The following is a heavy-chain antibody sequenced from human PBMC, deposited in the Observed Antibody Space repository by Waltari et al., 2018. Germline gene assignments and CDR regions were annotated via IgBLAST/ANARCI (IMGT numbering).Heavy chain of an antibody. CDR3: ARGIKGLTGRGFFDY. J-gene: IGHJ4*02. CDR2: TYYMSRWYN. D-gene: IGHD3-9*01. Sequence: QVQLQQSGPGLMKPSQTLSLTCGISGDSVSSKSAAWNWLRQSPSRGLEWLVRTYYMSRWYNDSAVSMNSRIVVSADTSKNQFSLQLYSLTPEDTAVYYCARGIKGLTGRGFFDYWGLGTLVTVSS. V-gene: IGHV6-1*02. CDR1: GDSVSSKSAA.